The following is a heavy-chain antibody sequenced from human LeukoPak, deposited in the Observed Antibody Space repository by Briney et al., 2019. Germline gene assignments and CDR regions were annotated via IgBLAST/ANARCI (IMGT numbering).Heavy chain of an antibody. Sequence: ASVKVSCKASGYTFTGYYMHWVRQAPGQGLEWMGWINPNSGGTNYAQTFQGTVTMTRDTSISTAYMELSRLRSDDEAVYYCARGGEGAAIDYFDYWGQGTLVTVSS. V-gene: IGHV1-2*02. D-gene: IGHD3-10*01. CDR1: GYTFTGYY. CDR3: ARGGEGAAIDYFDY. CDR2: INPNSGGT. J-gene: IGHJ4*02.